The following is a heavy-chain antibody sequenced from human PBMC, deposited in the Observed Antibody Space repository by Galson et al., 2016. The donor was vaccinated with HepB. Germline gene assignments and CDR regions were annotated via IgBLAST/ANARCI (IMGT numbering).Heavy chain of an antibody. CDR1: GFTFSTYG. V-gene: IGHV3-30-3*02. CDR2: ISYDGSHK. J-gene: IGHJ4*02. D-gene: IGHD1-26*01. Sequence: SLRLSCAASGFTFSTYGMHWVRQGPGKGLEWVSVISYDGSHKYYADSVKGRFTISRDISKNTLYLQMNSLRAEDTAVYYCAKNSLRVIVGAAGYWGQGTLVTVSS. CDR3: AKNSLRVIVGAAGY.